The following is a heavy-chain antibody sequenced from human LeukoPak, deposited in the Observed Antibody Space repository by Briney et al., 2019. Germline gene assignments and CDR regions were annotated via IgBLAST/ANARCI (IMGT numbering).Heavy chain of an antibody. CDR3: ARGRGFWSGTKYAGYYYYMDV. CDR2: ISGSGGST. D-gene: IGHD3-3*01. V-gene: IGHV3-23*01. Sequence: PGGSLRLSCAASGFTFSSYAMSWVRQAPGKGLEWVSAISGSGGSTYYADSVKGRFTISRDNSKNTLYLQMNSLRAEDTAVYYCARGRGFWSGTKYAGYYYYMDVWGKGTTVTVSS. J-gene: IGHJ6*03. CDR1: GFTFSSYA.